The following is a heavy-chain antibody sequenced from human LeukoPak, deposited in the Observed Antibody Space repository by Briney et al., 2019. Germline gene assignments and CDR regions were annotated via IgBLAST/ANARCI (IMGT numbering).Heavy chain of an antibody. V-gene: IGHV1-46*01. CDR3: ARDYDFWSGRDAFDI. CDR1: GYTFTSYY. J-gene: IGHJ3*02. Sequence: ASVKVSCKASGYTFTSYYMHWVRQAPGQGLEWMGIINPSGGSTSYAQKFQGRVTVTRDTSTSTVYMELSSLRSEDTAVYYCARDYDFWSGRDAFDIWGQGTMVTVSS. D-gene: IGHD3-3*01. CDR2: INPSGGST.